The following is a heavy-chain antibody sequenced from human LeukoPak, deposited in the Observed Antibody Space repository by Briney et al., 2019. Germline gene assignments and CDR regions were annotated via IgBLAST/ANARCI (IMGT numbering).Heavy chain of an antibody. D-gene: IGHD3-22*01. J-gene: IGHJ5*02. CDR2: INHSGST. CDR1: GGSFSGYY. CDR3: ARADDSSGYYNWFDP. V-gene: IGHV4-34*01. Sequence: SETLSLTCAVSGGSFSGYYWSWIRQPPGKGLEWIGEINHSGSTNYNPSLKSRVTISVDTSKNQFSLKLSSVTAADTAVYYCARADDSSGYYNWFDPWGQGTLVTVSS.